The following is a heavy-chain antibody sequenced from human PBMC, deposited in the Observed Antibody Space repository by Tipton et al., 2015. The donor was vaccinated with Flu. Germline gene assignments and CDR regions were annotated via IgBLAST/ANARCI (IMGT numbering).Heavy chain of an antibody. J-gene: IGHJ4*02. CDR3: ARDVYSGSYQDS. CDR1: GYTYFSYG. Sequence: QVQLVQSGAEVKKPGASVKVSCKASGYTYFSYGITWVRQAPGQGVEWMGWISPYRGSTKYAQEFQGRVTMTTDTSTTTAYMELRSLRSDDTAVYYCARDVYSGSYQDSWGQGTLVTVSS. D-gene: IGHD1-26*01. CDR2: ISPYRGST. V-gene: IGHV1-18*01.